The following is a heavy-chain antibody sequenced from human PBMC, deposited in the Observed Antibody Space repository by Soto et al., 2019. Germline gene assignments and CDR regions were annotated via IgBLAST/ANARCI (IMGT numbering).Heavy chain of an antibody. V-gene: IGHV4-31*03. CDR1: GGSISSGGYY. CDR2: IYYSGST. J-gene: IGHJ6*02. CDR3: ARGKGDTSGWYGGTWRSQYYNGMDV. D-gene: IGHD6-19*01. Sequence: SETLSLTCTVSGGSISSGGYYWSWIRQHPGKGLEWIGYIYYSGSTYYNPSLKSRVTISVDTSKNQFSPKLSSVTAADTAVYYCARGKGDTSGWYGGTWRSQYYNGMDVWGQGTTVTVSS.